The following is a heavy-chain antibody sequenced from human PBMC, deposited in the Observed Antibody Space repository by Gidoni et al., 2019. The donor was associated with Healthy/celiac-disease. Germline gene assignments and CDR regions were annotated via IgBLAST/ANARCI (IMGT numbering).Heavy chain of an antibody. Sequence: QVQLVDSGGGVVQPGRSLRLSCAASGFTFSIYGMHWVRQAPGKGLEWVVVISYDGSNKYYAEDVKGRFTISRDNSKNTLYLQMNSLRAEDTAVYYCAKDAPMSYYDVWSGYLIWGQGTMVTVSS. CDR2: ISYDGSNK. V-gene: IGHV3-30*18. CDR3: AKDAPMSYYDVWSGYLI. CDR1: GFTFSIYG. D-gene: IGHD3-3*01. J-gene: IGHJ3*02.